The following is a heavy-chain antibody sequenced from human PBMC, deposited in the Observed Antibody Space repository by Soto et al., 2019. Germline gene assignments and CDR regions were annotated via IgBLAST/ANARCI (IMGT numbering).Heavy chain of an antibody. Sequence: PSETLSLTCSVSGGSVTLTSYYWGWIRQPPGKGLEWIGNVYYSGSTNYNPSLKSRVTISVDTSKNQFSLSLKSVTAADTAVYYCAGQTFTIAAASYGRSNWFDPWGPGTLVTVSS. D-gene: IGHD6-25*01. V-gene: IGHV4-39*01. CDR1: GGSVTLTSYY. J-gene: IGHJ5*02. CDR3: AGQTFTIAAASYGRSNWFDP. CDR2: VYYSGST.